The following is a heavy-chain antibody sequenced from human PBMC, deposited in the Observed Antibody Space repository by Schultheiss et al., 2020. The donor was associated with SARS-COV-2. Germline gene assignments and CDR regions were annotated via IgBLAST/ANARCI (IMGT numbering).Heavy chain of an antibody. J-gene: IGHJ6*02. Sequence: SETLSLTCTVSGGSVSSGSYYWSWIRQPPGKGLEWIGYIYYSGSTNYNPSLKSRVTISVDTSKNQFSLKLSSVTAADTAVYYCARDGRYGDSISDYYYYCGMDVWGQGTTVTGSS. D-gene: IGHD4-17*01. CDR1: GGSVSSGSYY. CDR3: ARDGRYGDSISDYYYYCGMDV. V-gene: IGHV4-61*01. CDR2: IYYSGST.